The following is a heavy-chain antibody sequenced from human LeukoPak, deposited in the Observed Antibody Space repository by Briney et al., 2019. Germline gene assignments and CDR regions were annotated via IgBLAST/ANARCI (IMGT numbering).Heavy chain of an antibody. CDR2: IRYDGSNK. CDR1: GFTSTNYG. D-gene: IGHD6-19*01. J-gene: IGHJ4*02. V-gene: IGHV3-30*02. CDR3: AKDSSPYSSGWYFGY. Sequence: PGGSLRLSCAASGFTSTNYGMHWVRQAPGKGLEWVAFIRYDGSNKYYADSVKGRFTVSRDNSKNTLYLQMNSLRPEDTAVYYCAKDSSPYSSGWYFGYWGQGTLVIVSS.